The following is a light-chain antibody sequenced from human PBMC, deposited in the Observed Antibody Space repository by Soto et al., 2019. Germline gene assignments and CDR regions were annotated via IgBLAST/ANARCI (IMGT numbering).Light chain of an antibody. V-gene: IGKV3-15*01. Sequence: EIVMTQSPATLSVSPGERATLSCRASQSIGSNLAWYQQKPGQAPRLLIYAASIRATDFPARFSGSGSGTEFTLTLSGLQSDDFAVDFCQQYNNWPPWTFGHGTKVEIK. CDR3: QQYNNWPPWT. CDR1: QSIGSN. CDR2: AAS. J-gene: IGKJ1*01.